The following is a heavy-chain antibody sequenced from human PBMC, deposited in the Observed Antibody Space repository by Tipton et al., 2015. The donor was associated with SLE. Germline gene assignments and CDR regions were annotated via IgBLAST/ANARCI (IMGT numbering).Heavy chain of an antibody. CDR1: GFTFRKYA. CDR2: ISSNGGST. J-gene: IGHJ6*02. Sequence: GSLRLSCAASGFTFRKYAIHWVRQAPGKGLEYVSSISSNGGSTFYADSEKGRFTIIRDNSKNTVYLQMGSLRVEDMGVYYCARSGKGYNEDSFGLDVWGQGTTVTVSS. D-gene: IGHD5-24*01. V-gene: IGHV3-64*02. CDR3: ARSGKGYNEDSFGLDV.